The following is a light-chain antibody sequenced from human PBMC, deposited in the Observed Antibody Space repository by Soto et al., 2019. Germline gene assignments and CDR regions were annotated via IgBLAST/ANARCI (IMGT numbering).Light chain of an antibody. CDR2: DAF. CDR1: QNVKTR. J-gene: IGKJ4*01. Sequence: ERVMTQSPATLSVSPGERATLSCRASQNVKTRLAWYQQKPGQAPRLLIYDAFTRATSIPARFSGSASGTEFTLTISSLQSEDFAVYYCQQYDEWPLTFGGGTKVDIK. CDR3: QQYDEWPLT. V-gene: IGKV3-15*01.